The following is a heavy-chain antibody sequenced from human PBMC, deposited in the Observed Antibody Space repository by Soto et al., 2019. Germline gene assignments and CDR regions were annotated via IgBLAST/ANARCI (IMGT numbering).Heavy chain of an antibody. CDR1: GGSISSATYY. V-gene: IGHV4-31*03. J-gene: IGHJ4*02. Sequence: QVQLQESGPGLVNPSQTLSLTCSVSGGSISSATYYWSWVRQRPGKGLEWIGYIFYRGRRYYNASLKTRLTISVDTSSNQFPLKLSSVTAADTAVYYCARVRDYYHRSGYPQGFYFDYWGQGTRVTVSS. D-gene: IGHD3-22*01. CDR3: ARVRDYYHRSGYPQGFYFDY. CDR2: IFYRGRR.